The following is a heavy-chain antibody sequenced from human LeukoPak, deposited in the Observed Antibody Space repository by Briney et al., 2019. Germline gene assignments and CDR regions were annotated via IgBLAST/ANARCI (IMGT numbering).Heavy chain of an antibody. CDR1: GGTFSSYA. D-gene: IGHD7-27*01. Sequence: SSVKVSCKASGGTFSSYAISWVRQAPGQGLEWMGGIIPIVGTANYAQKFQGRVTITADESKSTAYRELSSLRSEDTAVYYCARANWGSSAFDIWGQGTMVTVSS. V-gene: IGHV1-69*13. CDR2: IIPIVGTA. CDR3: ARANWGSSAFDI. J-gene: IGHJ3*02.